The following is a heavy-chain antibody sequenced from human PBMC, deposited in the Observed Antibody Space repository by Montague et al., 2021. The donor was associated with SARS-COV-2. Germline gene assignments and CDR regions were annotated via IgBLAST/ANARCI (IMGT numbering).Heavy chain of an antibody. CDR2: IYYSGST. V-gene: IGHV4-39*01. CDR1: GGSISSSSYY. Sequence: SETLSLTCTVSGGSISSSSYYWGWIRQPPGKGLEWIGSIYYSGSTYYNPSLKSRVTISVDTSKNQFSLKLSSVTAADTAVYYCARIRIGVWGSHRYFDYWGQGTLVTVSS. J-gene: IGHJ4*02. D-gene: IGHD3-16*02. CDR3: ARIRIGVWGSHRYFDY.